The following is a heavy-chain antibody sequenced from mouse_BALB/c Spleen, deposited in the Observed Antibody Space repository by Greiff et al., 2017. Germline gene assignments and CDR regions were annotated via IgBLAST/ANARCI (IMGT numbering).Heavy chain of an antibody. CDR3: ARDYYRYDYAMDY. J-gene: IGHJ4*01. D-gene: IGHD2-14*01. Sequence: EVQLVESGGGLVQPGGSRKLSCAASGFTFSSFGMHWVRQAPEKGLEWVAYISSGSSTIYYADTVKGRFTISRDNPKNTLFLQMTSLRSEDTAMYYCARDYYRYDYAMDYWGQGTSVTVSS. V-gene: IGHV5-17*02. CDR2: ISSGSSTI. CDR1: GFTFSSFG.